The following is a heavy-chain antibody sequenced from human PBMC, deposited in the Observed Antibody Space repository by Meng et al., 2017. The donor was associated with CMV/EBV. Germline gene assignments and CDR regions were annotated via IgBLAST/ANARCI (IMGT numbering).Heavy chain of an antibody. CDR1: GGSFSGYY. CDR2: INHSGST. J-gene: IGHJ3*02. D-gene: IGHD3-16*01. V-gene: IGHV4-34*01. Sequence: SETLSLTCAVYGGSFSGYYWSWIRQPPGKGLEWIGEINHSGSTNYNPSLKSRVTISVDTSKNQFSLKLSSVTAADTAVYYCARGGGWGAFDIWGQGTMVTVSS. CDR3: ARGGGWGAFDI.